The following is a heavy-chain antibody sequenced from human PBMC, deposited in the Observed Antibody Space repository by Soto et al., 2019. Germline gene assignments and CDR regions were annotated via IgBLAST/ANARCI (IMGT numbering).Heavy chain of an antibody. CDR3: ARQSSGWYNWFDP. Sequence: QLQLQESGPGLVKPSETLSLTCSVSGGSISSSSYYWVWIRQPPGKGLDWIGSIYYSGSIYYNPSLKSRVTISVDTSKNQFSLKLSSVTAAETAVYYCARQSSGWYNWFDPWGQGTLVTVSS. D-gene: IGHD6-19*01. CDR1: GGSISSSSYY. CDR2: IYYSGSI. J-gene: IGHJ5*02. V-gene: IGHV4-39*01.